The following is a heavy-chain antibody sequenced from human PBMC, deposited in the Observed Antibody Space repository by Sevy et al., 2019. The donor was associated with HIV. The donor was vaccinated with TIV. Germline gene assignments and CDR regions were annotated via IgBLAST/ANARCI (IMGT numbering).Heavy chain of an antibody. CDR2: IFYSGSA. V-gene: IGHV4-39*01. CDR1: GGSISSSAYY. Sequence: SETLSLTCTVSGGSISSSAYYWDWLRQPPGKGLEWIANIFYSGSAYYNPSLNGRVTISVDTSKNQFSLRLNSVTAADTAVYYCARQGGIVDRAFDFWGQGSLVTVSS. CDR3: ARQGGIVDRAFDF. D-gene: IGHD2-21*01. J-gene: IGHJ4*02.